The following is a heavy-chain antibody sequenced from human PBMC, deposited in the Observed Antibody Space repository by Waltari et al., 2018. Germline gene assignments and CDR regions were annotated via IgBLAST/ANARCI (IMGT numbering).Heavy chain of an antibody. Sequence: QVQLQESGPGLVKPSQTLSLTCTVSGGSISSGSYYWSWIRQPAGKGLEWIGRIYTSGSTNYNPSLKSRVTISVDTSKNQFSLRLSSVTAADTAVYYCARMFYDFWTGYSDYWGHGTLVTVSS. D-gene: IGHD3-3*01. CDR1: GGSISSGSYY. CDR3: ARMFYDFWTGYSDY. J-gene: IGHJ4*01. CDR2: IYTSGST. V-gene: IGHV4-61*02.